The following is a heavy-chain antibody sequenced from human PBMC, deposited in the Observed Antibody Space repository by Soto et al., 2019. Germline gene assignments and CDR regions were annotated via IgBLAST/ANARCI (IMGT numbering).Heavy chain of an antibody. CDR1: GFTFSFYG. V-gene: IGHV3-33*01. CDR2: IWYDGSNK. Sequence: GGSLRLSCAASGFTFSFYGMHWVRQSPGQGLEWVATIWYDGSNKYYADSVKGRFTISRDNSKYTLSLQMNSLRAEDTAVYYCAREYSSSPYFFYYGMDVWGQGTTVTVSS. D-gene: IGHD6-6*01. J-gene: IGHJ6*02. CDR3: AREYSSSPYFFYYGMDV.